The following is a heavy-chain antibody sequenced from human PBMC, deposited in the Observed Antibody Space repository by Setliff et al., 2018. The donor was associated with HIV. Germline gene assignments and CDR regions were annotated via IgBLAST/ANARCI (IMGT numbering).Heavy chain of an antibody. CDR1: GDSVSRSNYY. V-gene: IGHV4-39*07. CDR3: ARGNSRRLRVHYYYYYMDV. Sequence: KTSETLSLTCTVSGDSVSRSNYYWAWIRQPPGKGLEWIGSIYYSGSTYYNPSLKSRVTISVDTSENQFSLKLSSVTAADTAVYYCARGNSRRLRVHYYYYYMDVWGKGTTVTVSS. D-gene: IGHD4-17*01. CDR2: IYYSGST. J-gene: IGHJ6*03.